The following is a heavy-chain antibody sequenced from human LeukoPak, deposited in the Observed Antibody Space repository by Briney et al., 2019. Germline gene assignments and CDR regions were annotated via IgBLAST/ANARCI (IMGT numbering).Heavy chain of an antibody. CDR1: GGTFSRYA. Sequence: GSSVKVSCKASGGTFSRYAISWVRQAPGQGLEWMGGIIPIFGTANYAQKFQGRVTITADESTSTAYMELSSLRSEDTAVYYCARVPLGPPTANWFDPWGQGTLVTVSS. J-gene: IGHJ5*02. V-gene: IGHV1-69*01. CDR3: ARVPLGPPTANWFDP. D-gene: IGHD3-16*02. CDR2: IIPIFGTA.